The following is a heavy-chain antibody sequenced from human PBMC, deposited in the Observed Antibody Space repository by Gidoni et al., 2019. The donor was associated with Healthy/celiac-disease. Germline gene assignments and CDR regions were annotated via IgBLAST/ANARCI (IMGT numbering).Heavy chain of an antibody. CDR1: GGSISSRSYY. D-gene: IGHD3-3*02. CDR2: IYYSGST. J-gene: IGHJ5*02. CDR3: ARHLLIFGVSNWFDP. V-gene: IGHV4-39*01. Sequence: QLQLQESGPGLVKPSETLSLTCTVSGGSISSRSYYWGWIRQPPGKGLEWIGSIYYSGSTYYNPSLKSRVTISVDTSKNQFSLKLSSVTAADTAVYYCARHLLIFGVSNWFDPWGQGTLVTVSS.